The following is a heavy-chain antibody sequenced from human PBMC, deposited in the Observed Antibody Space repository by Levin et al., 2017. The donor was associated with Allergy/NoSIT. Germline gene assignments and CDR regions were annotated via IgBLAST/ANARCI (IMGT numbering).Heavy chain of an antibody. J-gene: IGHJ4*02. CDR2: ISYDGSNK. Sequence: GGSLRLSCAASGFTFSSYGMHWVRQAPGKGLEWVAVISYDGSNKYYADSVKGRFTISRDNSKNTLYLQMNSLRAEDTAVYYCAKDIGRGYSYGYLEDYWGQGTLVTVSS. CDR3: AKDIGRGYSYGYLEDY. D-gene: IGHD5-18*01. V-gene: IGHV3-30*18. CDR1: GFTFSSYG.